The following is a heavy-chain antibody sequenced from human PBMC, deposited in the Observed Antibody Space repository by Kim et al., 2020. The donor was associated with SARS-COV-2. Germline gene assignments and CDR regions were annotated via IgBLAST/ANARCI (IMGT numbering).Heavy chain of an antibody. Sequence: ASVKVSCKASGYTFTSYAMNWVRQAPGQGLEWMGWINTNTGNPTYAQGFTGRFVFSLDTSVSTAYLQISSLKAEDTAVYYCARDSGLLWFGELLQPDYWGQGTLVTVSS. CDR2: INTNTGNP. CDR3: ARDSGLLWFGELLQPDY. V-gene: IGHV7-4-1*02. D-gene: IGHD3-10*01. CDR1: GYTFTSYA. J-gene: IGHJ4*02.